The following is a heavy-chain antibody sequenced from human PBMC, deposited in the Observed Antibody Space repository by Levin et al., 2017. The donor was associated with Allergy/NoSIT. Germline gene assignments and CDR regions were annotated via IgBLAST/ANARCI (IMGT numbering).Heavy chain of an antibody. CDR1: GFAFYSYA. CDR3: AREKGGTRGWYTVDY. V-gene: IGHV3-23*01. D-gene: IGHD6-19*01. CDR2: IRGSGEKT. Sequence: RGESLKISCEASGFAFYSYAITWVRQAPGKGLEWISAIRGSGEKTYYADSVEGRFTVSRDNSKDTVYLQMNSLRGEDTAVYFCAREKGGTRGWYTVDYWGQGALVIVSP. J-gene: IGHJ4*02.